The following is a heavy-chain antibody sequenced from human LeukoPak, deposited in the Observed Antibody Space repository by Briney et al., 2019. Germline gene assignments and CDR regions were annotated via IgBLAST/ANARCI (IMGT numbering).Heavy chain of an antibody. D-gene: IGHD3-10*01. J-gene: IGHJ5*02. CDR3: ARAVTYYYGSVTYDWFDP. Sequence: GGSLRLSCAASGLTFSSYAMSWVRQAPGKGLEWVSGISGSGGTTYYADSVKGRFTISRDNSKNTLYLQMKSLRAEDTAVYYCARAVTYYYGSVTYDWFDPWGQGTLVTASS. V-gene: IGHV3-23*01. CDR1: GLTFSSYA. CDR2: ISGSGGTT.